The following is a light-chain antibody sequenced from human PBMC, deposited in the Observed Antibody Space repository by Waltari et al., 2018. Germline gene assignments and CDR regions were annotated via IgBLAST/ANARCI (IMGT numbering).Light chain of an antibody. Sequence: DIQMTQSPSTLSAFVGDRVTITCRASQSISKFLAWYQLKPGKAPKILIYGASTFDGGVPSRISGSGSGAEFTLTISSLQPDDVATDHCHQYHTYLWTFGQGTKVEIK. J-gene: IGKJ1*01. CDR1: QSISKF. CDR3: HQYHTYLWT. V-gene: IGKV1-5*01. CDR2: GAS.